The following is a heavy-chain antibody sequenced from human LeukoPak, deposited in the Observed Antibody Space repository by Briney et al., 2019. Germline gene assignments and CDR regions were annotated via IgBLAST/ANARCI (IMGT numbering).Heavy chain of an antibody. D-gene: IGHD3-10*01. CDR2: IYYSGST. V-gene: IGHV4-39*01. CDR1: GGSISSSSYY. CDR3: ARGQPGNYYGSGSYYKGPIDY. Sequence: SETLSLTCTVSGGSISSSSYYWGWIRQPPGKGLEWIGSIYYSGSTYYNPSLKSRVTISVDTSKNQFSLKLSSVTAADTAVYYCARGQPGNYYGSGSYYKGPIDYWGQGTLVTVSS. J-gene: IGHJ4*02.